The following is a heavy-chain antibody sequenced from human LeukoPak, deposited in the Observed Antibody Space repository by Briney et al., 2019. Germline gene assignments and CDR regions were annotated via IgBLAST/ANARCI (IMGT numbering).Heavy chain of an antibody. CDR2: IYYSTNT. CDR3: VRRVAGTFYFDK. Sequence: SETLSLTCSVSGESIKSTSNYWAWARQPPGKGLEWIGHIYYSTNTYYNLSLKSRVTISDDTSKNQVSLSLRSVTAADTALYFCVRRVAGTFYFDKWGEGSLVSVSS. V-gene: IGHV4-39*01. D-gene: IGHD6-19*01. J-gene: IGHJ4*02. CDR1: GESIKSTSNY.